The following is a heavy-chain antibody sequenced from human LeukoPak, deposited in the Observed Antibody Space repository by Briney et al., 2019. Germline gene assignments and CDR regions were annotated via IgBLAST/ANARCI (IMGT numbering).Heavy chain of an antibody. CDR1: GGSISTITYY. CDR3: ARRVAFDI. CDR2: INHSGST. Sequence: SETLSLTCTVSGGSISTITYYWGWIRQPPGKGLEWIGEINHSGSTKYNPSLESRVSISLDTSKNHFSLRLSSVTAADTAVYYCARRVAFDIWGQGTMVTVSS. J-gene: IGHJ3*02. V-gene: IGHV4-39*02.